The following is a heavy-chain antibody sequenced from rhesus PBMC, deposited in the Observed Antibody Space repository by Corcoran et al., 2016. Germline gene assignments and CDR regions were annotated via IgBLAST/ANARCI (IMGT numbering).Heavy chain of an antibody. CDR3: ASRGAAPLDY. D-gene: IGHD2-39*01. CDR1: GGSISSSNW. CDR2: ISGSGGST. V-gene: IGHV4-57*01. J-gene: IGHJ4*01. Sequence: QLQLQESGPGLVKPSETLSLTCAVSGGSISSSNWWSWIRQPPGKGLEWIGRISGSGGSTSYNPSLKSRVTISTDTSKNQFSLKLSSVTAADTAVYYCASRGAAPLDYWGQGVLVTVSS.